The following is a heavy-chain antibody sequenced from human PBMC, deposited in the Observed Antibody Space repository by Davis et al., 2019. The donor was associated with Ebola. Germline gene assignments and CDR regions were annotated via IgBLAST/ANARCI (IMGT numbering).Heavy chain of an antibody. J-gene: IGHJ6*02. Sequence: GGSLRLSCAASGFTFSGSAMHWVRQASGKGLEWVGRIRSKANSYATAYAASVKGRFTISRDDSKSIAYLQMNSLKTEDTAVYYCTRDRDYYGSGSYFSYYYYYGMDVWGQGTTVTVSS. V-gene: IGHV3-73*01. CDR1: GFTFSGSA. D-gene: IGHD3-10*01. CDR2: IRSKANSYAT. CDR3: TRDRDYYGSGSYFSYYYYYGMDV.